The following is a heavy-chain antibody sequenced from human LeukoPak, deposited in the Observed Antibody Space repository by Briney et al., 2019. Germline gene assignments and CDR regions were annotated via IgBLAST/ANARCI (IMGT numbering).Heavy chain of an antibody. V-gene: IGHV4-61*02. CDR1: GGSISSGSYY. CDR3: ARETFYAVTTVSLFDP. J-gene: IGHJ5*02. CDR2: IYTRGST. Sequence: SQTLSLTCTVSGGSISSGSYYWSWIRQPAGKGLEWIGRIYTRGSTNYNPSLKSRVTISVDTSKNQFSLKLSSVTAADTAVYYCARETFYAVTTVSLFDPWGQGTLVTVSS. D-gene: IGHD4-11*01.